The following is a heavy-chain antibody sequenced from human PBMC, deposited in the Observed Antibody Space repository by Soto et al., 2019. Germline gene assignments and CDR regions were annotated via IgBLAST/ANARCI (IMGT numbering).Heavy chain of an antibody. V-gene: IGHV1-69*13. CDR3: AREARDGYNPPPNYSDY. J-gene: IGHJ4*02. CDR2: IIPIFGTA. Sequence: SVKVSCKASGGTFSSYSISWVRQAPGQGLEWMGGIIPIFGTANYAQKFQGRVTITADESTSTAYMELSSLRSEDTAVYYCAREARDGYNPPPNYSDYWGQGTLVTVSS. CDR1: GGTFSSYS. D-gene: IGHD5-12*01.